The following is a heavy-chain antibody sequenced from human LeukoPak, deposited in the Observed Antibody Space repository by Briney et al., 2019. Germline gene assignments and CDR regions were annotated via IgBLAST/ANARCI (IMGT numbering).Heavy chain of an antibody. J-gene: IGHJ4*02. Sequence: PGGSLRLSCAASGFTVSSNYISWVRQAPGKGLEWVSYISSSSSTIYYADSVKGRFTISRDNAKNSLYLQMNSLRAEDTAVYYCASPGVRTGDCSGGSCYVYWGQGTLVTVSS. CDR3: ASPGVRTGDCSGGSCYVY. D-gene: IGHD2-15*01. CDR1: GFTVSSNY. V-gene: IGHV3-48*04. CDR2: ISSSSSTI.